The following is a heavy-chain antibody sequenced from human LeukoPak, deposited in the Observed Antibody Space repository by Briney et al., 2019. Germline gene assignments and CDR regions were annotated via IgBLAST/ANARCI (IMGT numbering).Heavy chain of an antibody. V-gene: IGHV4-39*01. D-gene: IGHD3-10*01. CDR1: GASIASSSYY. J-gene: IGHJ5*02. Sequence: PSETLSLTCTVSGASIASSSYYWGWIRQPPGKGLERIGSIYYSDSTYYNPSLKIRVTISVDTSKTRFSLKLSSVTAADTAVYYCARQYAYYYGSGIYYPHWFDPWGQGTLVIVSS. CDR2: IYYSDST. CDR3: ARQYAYYYGSGIYYPHWFDP.